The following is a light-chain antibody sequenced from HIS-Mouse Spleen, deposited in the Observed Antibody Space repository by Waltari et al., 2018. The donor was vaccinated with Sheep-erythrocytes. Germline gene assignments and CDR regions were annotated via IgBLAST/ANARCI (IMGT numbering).Light chain of an antibody. CDR2: RNT. CDR3: AAWDDSLSGPV. V-gene: IGLV1-47*01. CDR1: SSTIGSNY. J-gene: IGLJ3*02. Sequence: QSVLTQPPSASGTPGQRVTIPCSGSSSTIGSNYVYWYQQLPGTAPKLLIYRNTQRPSGVPDRFSGSKSGTSASLAISGLRSEDEADYYCAAWDDSLSGPVFGGGTKLTVL.